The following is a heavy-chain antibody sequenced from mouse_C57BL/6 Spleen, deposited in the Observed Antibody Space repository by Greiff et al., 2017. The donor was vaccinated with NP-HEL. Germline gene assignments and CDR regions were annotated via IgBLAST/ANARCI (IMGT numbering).Heavy chain of an antibody. CDR2: IHPNSGST. Sequence: QVHVKQPGAELVKPGASVKLSCKASGYTFTSYWMHWVKQRPGQGLEWIGMIHPNSGSTNYNEKFKSKATLTVDKSSSTAYMQLSSLTSEDSAVYYCARWGTGTRYFDYWGQGTTLTVSS. V-gene: IGHV1-64*01. D-gene: IGHD4-1*01. CDR3: ARWGTGTRYFDY. CDR1: GYTFTSYW. J-gene: IGHJ2*01.